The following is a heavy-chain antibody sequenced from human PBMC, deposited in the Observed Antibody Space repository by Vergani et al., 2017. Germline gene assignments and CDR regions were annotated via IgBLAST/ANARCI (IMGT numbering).Heavy chain of an antibody. D-gene: IGHD3-3*02. CDR1: GGSISSSSYY. Sequence: QLQLQESGPGLVKPSETLSLTCTVSGGSISSSSYYWGWIRQPPGKGLEWIGSIYYSGSTYYNPSLKSRVTISVDTSKNPFSLKLSSVTAAAPAVYYCAIAFRTTNWFDPWGQGTLVTVSS. CDR2: IYYSGST. V-gene: IGHV4-39*01. CDR3: AIAFRTTNWFDP. J-gene: IGHJ5*02.